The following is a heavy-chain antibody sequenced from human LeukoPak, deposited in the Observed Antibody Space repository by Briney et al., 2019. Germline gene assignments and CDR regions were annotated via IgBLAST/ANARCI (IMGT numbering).Heavy chain of an antibody. V-gene: IGHV3-20*04. CDR1: GFTFDDYG. Sequence: GGSLRLSCAASGFTFDDYGMSWVRQAPGKGLEWVSGINWNGGSTGYADSVKGRFTISRDNAKNSLYLQMNSLRAEDTAVYYCARVWVGSGSYANFDYWGQGTLVTVSS. CDR3: ARVWVGSGSYANFDY. D-gene: IGHD1-26*01. CDR2: INWNGGST. J-gene: IGHJ4*02.